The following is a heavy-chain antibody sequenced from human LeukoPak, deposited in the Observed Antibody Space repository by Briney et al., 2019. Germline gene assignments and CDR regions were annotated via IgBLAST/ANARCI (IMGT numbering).Heavy chain of an antibody. Sequence: GGSLRLSCAASGFTFSSCGMHWVRQAPGKGLEWVAVISYDGSNKYYADSVKGRFTISRDNSKNTLYLQMNSLRAEDTAVYYCAKSRYSSSWYYFDYWGQGTLVTVSS. V-gene: IGHV3-30*18. J-gene: IGHJ4*02. CDR2: ISYDGSNK. CDR3: AKSRYSSSWYYFDY. D-gene: IGHD6-13*01. CDR1: GFTFSSCG.